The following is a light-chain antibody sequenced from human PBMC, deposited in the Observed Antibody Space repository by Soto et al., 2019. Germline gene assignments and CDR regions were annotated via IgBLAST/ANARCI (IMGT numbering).Light chain of an antibody. Sequence: QSVLTQPPSASGTPGQRVTISCSGSSSNIGSNYVYWYQQLPGTAPKLLIYRNNQRPSGVPDRFSGSKSGTSASLAISGLRSEDEADYYCAAWDDSLGGVVFGGGPKLPAL. CDR3: AAWDDSLGGVV. J-gene: IGLJ2*01. V-gene: IGLV1-47*01. CDR1: SSNIGSNY. CDR2: RNN.